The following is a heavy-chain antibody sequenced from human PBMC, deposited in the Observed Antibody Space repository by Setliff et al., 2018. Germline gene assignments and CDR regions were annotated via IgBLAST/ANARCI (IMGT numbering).Heavy chain of an antibody. CDR2: IYTSGST. Sequence: ETLSLTCTVSGGSINYWSWIRQPAGKGLEWIGRIYTSGSTNYNPSLKSRVTISVDTSKNQFSLKLSSVTAADTAVYYCARDRQYCTSLSCLNSYFYYYAMDFWGQGTTVTVSS. V-gene: IGHV4-4*07. CDR1: GGSINY. CDR3: ARDRQYCTSLSCLNSYFYYYAMDF. D-gene: IGHD2-8*01. J-gene: IGHJ6*02.